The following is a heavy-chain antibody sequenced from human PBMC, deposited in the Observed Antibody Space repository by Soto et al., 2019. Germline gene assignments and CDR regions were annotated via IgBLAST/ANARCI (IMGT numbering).Heavy chain of an antibody. V-gene: IGHV3-48*03. D-gene: IGHD3-22*01. CDR2: ISRSGGSI. Sequence: EVQLVESGGGLVQPGRSLRLSCAASGFTISSYEMNWVRQAPGKGLEWVSYISRSGGSILYADSVKGRFTISRDNAKNSLFLQMNSLRAEDTAVYYCARTTDYYDRSGWGYWGQGTLVTVSS. CDR1: GFTISSYE. J-gene: IGHJ4*02. CDR3: ARTTDYYDRSGWGY.